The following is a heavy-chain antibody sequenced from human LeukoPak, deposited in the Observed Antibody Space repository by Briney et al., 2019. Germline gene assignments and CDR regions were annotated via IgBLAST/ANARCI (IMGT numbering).Heavy chain of an antibody. J-gene: IGHJ6*03. CDR2: IYPGDSDT. CDR3: ARHSGSYGRYYYYYMDV. D-gene: IGHD1-26*01. Sequence: GESLKISCKASGYSFTSYWIGWVRQMPGKGLEWMGIIYPGDSDTRYSPSFQGQVTISADKSISTAYLQWSSLKASDTAMYYCARHSGSYGRYYYYYMDVWGKGTTVTVSS. CDR1: GYSFTSYW. V-gene: IGHV5-51*01.